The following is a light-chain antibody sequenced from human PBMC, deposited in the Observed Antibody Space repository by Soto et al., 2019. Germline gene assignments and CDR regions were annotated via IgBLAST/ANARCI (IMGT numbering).Light chain of an antibody. CDR3: QKYKSAPMYT. V-gene: IGKV1-27*01. Sequence: DIQMTQSPSSLSASVGDRVTITCRASQGISNYLAWYQQKPGKVPKLLICAASTLQSGVPSRFSGSGSGTDFTLTISSLQPEDVATYYCQKYKSAPMYTFGQGTKLEIK. CDR2: AAS. CDR1: QGISNY. J-gene: IGKJ2*01.